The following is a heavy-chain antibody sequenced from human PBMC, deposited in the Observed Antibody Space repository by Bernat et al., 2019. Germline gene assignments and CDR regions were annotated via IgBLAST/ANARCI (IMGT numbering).Heavy chain of an antibody. Sequence: EVQLVESGGVLVQPGGSLRLSCATSGFTFSGYWMSWVRQAPGKGLEGVANIKPDGSDKYYVDSVKGRFTISRENAKNSLYLQMNSLSAEDTAVYYCARDRYGPAGSGWPFFDYWGQGTLVTVSS. CDR2: IKPDGSDK. D-gene: IGHD6-19*01. V-gene: IGHV3-7*03. CDR3: ARDRYGPAGSGWPFFDY. CDR1: GFTFSGYW. J-gene: IGHJ4*02.